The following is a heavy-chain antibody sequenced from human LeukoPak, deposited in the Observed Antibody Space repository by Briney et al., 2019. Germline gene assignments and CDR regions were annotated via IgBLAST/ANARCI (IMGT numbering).Heavy chain of an antibody. V-gene: IGHV3-23*01. Sequence: PGGSLRLSCAASGFTFSSYAMTWVRQAPGEGLDWVSGITSSGGNAAYADSVKGRFTISRDNSKNTLYLQMNSLRAEDTAVYYCAKEITYCSRTSCYVYWYFDLWGRGTLVTVSS. CDR3: AKEITYCSRTSCYVYWYFDL. D-gene: IGHD2-2*01. J-gene: IGHJ2*01. CDR2: ITSSGGNA. CDR1: GFTFSSYA.